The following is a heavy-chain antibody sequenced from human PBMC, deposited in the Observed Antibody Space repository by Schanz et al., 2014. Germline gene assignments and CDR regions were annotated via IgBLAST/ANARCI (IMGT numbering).Heavy chain of an antibody. CDR1: GFTFSNYW. CDR3: ARLDPYCRSGTCSRAFDF. D-gene: IGHD2-15*01. J-gene: IGHJ4*02. CDR2: IKQDESEK. Sequence: EVQLVESGGGLVQPGGSLRLSCEASGFTFSNYWMTWVRQAPGKGLEWVANIKQDESEKYYVDSVKGRFTISRDSSKNTLFLQMNSLRTEDTAVYYCARLDPYCRSGTCSRAFDFWGQGTLVTVSS. V-gene: IGHV3-7*02.